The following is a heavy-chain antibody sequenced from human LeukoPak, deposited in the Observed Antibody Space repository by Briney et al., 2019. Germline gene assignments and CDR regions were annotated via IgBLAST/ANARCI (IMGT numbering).Heavy chain of an antibody. CDR1: GFTFSSYA. D-gene: IGHD6-13*01. V-gene: IGHV3-23*01. Sequence: PGGSLRLSCAASGFTFSSYAMSWVRQAPGKGLEWVSAISGSGGSIYYADSVKGRFTISRDNSKNTLYLQMNSLRAEDTAVYYCAKKSQGSSSWYGYWGQGTLVTVSS. CDR3: AKKSQGSSSWYGY. J-gene: IGHJ4*02. CDR2: ISGSGGSI.